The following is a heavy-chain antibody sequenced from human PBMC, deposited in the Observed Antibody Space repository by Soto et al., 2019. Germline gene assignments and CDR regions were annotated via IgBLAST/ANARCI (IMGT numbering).Heavy chain of an antibody. D-gene: IGHD3-10*01. CDR1: GFTFSDHY. Sequence: EVQLVESGGGLVQPGGSLRLSCAASGFTFSDHYMDWVRQAPGKGLEWVGRTRNKANSYTTEYAASVKGRFTISRDDSKNSLYLQMNSLKTEDTAVYYCAREEWFGPEYGMDVWGQGTTVTVSS. J-gene: IGHJ6*02. CDR3: AREEWFGPEYGMDV. V-gene: IGHV3-72*01. CDR2: TRNKANSYTT.